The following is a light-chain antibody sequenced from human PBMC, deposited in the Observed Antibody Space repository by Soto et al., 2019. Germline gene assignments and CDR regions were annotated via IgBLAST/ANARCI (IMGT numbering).Light chain of an antibody. Sequence: EILMTQSPATLSVSPGEGLTLSCRASQSISRTLAWYQQRPGQAPRLLIYGASSRATGVPARFSGSGSGTEFTLTISSLQSEDFAVYYCQQYNDWPLTFGGGTKVDIK. CDR1: QSISRT. V-gene: IGKV3-15*01. CDR3: QQYNDWPLT. J-gene: IGKJ4*01. CDR2: GAS.